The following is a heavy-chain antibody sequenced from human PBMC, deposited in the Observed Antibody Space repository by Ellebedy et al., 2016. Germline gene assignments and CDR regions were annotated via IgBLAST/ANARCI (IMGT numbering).Heavy chain of an antibody. CDR3: ARVVYSNYGYYHMDV. CDR2: IFHTGTT. J-gene: IGHJ6*03. V-gene: IGHV4-31*03. CDR1: GDSIASGAYY. D-gene: IGHD4-11*01. Sequence: SETLSLXXTVSGDSIASGAYYWTRISQHPGKGLLWVGYIFHTGTTYYNPSLKSRITISVDTSKNQFSVKLSSVTAADTAVYYCARVVYSNYGYYHMDVWGKGTTVTVSS.